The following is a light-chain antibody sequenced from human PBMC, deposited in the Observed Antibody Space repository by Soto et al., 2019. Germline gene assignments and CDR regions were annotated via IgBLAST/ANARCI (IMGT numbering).Light chain of an antibody. V-gene: IGKV3-20*01. CDR2: GIS. CDR1: QTVVSPY. Sequence: EIVLTQGRGILSLSPGERATLSCRASQTVVSPYLAWYQQKPGQTPRLLIYGISTRAAGIADRFSGSGSGTDFTLTISRLEPEDFAVYYCAQYGSSPRTFGQGTKVDIK. CDR3: AQYGSSPRT. J-gene: IGKJ1*01.